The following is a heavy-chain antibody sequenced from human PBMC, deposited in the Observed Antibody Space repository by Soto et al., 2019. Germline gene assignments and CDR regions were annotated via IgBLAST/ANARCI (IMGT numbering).Heavy chain of an antibody. CDR1: GYTFTGYY. Sequence: GASVKVSCKASGYTFTGYYMHWVRQAPGQGLEWMGWINPNSGGTNYAQKFQGRVTMTRDTSISTAYMELSRLRSDDTAVYYCARVQSTVVTPYYYYGMDVWGQGTTVTVS. J-gene: IGHJ6*02. V-gene: IGHV1-2*02. CDR2: INPNSGGT. D-gene: IGHD4-17*01. CDR3: ARVQSTVVTPYYYYGMDV.